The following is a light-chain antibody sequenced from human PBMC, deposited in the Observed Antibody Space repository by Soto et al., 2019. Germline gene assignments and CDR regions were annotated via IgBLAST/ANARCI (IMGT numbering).Light chain of an antibody. CDR3: HQYGTSLT. CDR2: GTS. J-gene: IGKJ5*01. CDR1: RSVSSSY. V-gene: IGKV3-20*01. Sequence: EVVLTQSPGTLSLSPGERATLPCRASRSVSSSYLAWYQQKPGQAPRLLIYGTSSRATGIPDRFSGSGSGTDFTLTISRLEPEDFAVYYCHQYGTSLTFGLGTRLEIK.